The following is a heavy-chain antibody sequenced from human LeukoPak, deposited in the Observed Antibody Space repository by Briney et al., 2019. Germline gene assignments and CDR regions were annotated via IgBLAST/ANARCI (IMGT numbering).Heavy chain of an antibody. CDR2: ISSSSSYI. Sequence: TGGSLRLSCAASGFTFSSYSMNWVRQAPGKGLEWVSSISSSSSYIYYADSAKGRFTISRDNAKNSLYLQMNSLRAEDTAVYYCARDGSGWYYFDYWGQGTLVTVSS. CDR1: GFTFSSYS. V-gene: IGHV3-21*01. CDR3: ARDGSGWYYFDY. J-gene: IGHJ4*02. D-gene: IGHD6-19*01.